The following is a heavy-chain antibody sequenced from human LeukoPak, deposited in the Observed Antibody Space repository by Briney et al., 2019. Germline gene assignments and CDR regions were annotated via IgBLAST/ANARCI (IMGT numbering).Heavy chain of an antibody. CDR1: GVSPSSGDYY. J-gene: IGHJ6*02. D-gene: IGHD1-14*01. CDR2: TSHSGGT. Sequence: TLSLTCTVSGVSPSSGDYYWSWIRQPPGKGLEWIVYTSHSGGTYYNPSLQSRLTISVYTSKNQFSLKLSSVTAADTAVYYCARAIPDAGDYYYYAMDVWGQGTTVTVSS. CDR3: ARAIPDAGDYYYYAMDV. V-gene: IGHV4-30-4*01.